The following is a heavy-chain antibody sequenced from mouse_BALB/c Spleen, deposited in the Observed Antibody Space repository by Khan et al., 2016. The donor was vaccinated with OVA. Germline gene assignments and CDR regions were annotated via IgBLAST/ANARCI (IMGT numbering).Heavy chain of an antibody. CDR1: GYTFTNYV. V-gene: IGHV1S136*01. J-gene: IGHJ3*01. D-gene: IGHD4-1*01. Sequence: VQLQQSGPELVEPGASVKMSCKASGYTFTNYVIHWVKQKPGQGLEWIGYINPDNAGTRYNEKFKDKATLTSDISSTSAHMALLSLTSEDSAVYYCAREASSWDFSFPYWGQGTLVTVSA. CDR3: AREASSWDFSFPY. CDR2: INPDNAGT.